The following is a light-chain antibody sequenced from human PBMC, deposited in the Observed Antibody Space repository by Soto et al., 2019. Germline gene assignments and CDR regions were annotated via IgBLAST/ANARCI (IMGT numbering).Light chain of an antibody. V-gene: IGKV3-20*01. CDR1: QSVSSSY. CDR2: GTS. CDR3: QRFGE. Sequence: DNAFTQSPGTLSLSPGKRATLSCRARQSVSSSYLACYQQKPVQAPRLHNHGTSSTTTGIPDRGSGIRSGTDFSLTIGRLEPEDFAVYSCQRFGEFGQGTKVDIK. J-gene: IGKJ1*01.